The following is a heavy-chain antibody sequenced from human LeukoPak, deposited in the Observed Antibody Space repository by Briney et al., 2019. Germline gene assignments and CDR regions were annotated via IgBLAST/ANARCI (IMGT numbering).Heavy chain of an antibody. D-gene: IGHD1-26*01. V-gene: IGHV4-59*01. CDR2: IYYSGST. J-gene: IGHJ4*02. CDR1: GVSISSYY. CDR3: ARAEWELPYFDY. Sequence: PSETLSLTCTVSGVSISSYYWSWIRRPPGKGLEWIGYIYYSGSTNYNPSLKSRVTTSVDTSKNQFSLKLSSVTAADTAVYYCARAEWELPYFDYWGQGTLVTVSS.